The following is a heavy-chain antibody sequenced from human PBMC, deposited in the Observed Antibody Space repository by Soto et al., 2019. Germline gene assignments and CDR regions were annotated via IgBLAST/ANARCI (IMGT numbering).Heavy chain of an antibody. V-gene: IGHV3-13*01. CDR1: GFTFSSYD. J-gene: IGHJ2*01. CDR3: ERGRPSSDFWSGYYVDL. D-gene: IGHD3-3*01. CDR2: VVTDADT. Sequence: EVQLVESWGGLVQPGGSLRLSCAASGFTFSSYDMHLELQATGNGLEWVSAVVTDADTYYPGSVKCRFTISRENDKNSLYLNINSLRAEDRVVYYCERGRPSSDFWSGYYVDLGGRCTLVTVCS.